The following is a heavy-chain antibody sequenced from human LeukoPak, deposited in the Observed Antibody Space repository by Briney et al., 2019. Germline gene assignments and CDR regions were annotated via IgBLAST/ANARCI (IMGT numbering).Heavy chain of an antibody. V-gene: IGHV7-4-1*02. CDR3: AREDWED. D-gene: IGHD1-26*01. CDR1: GYTFTTSD. J-gene: IGHJ4*02. CDR2: VSTNTGNP. Sequence: ASVKVSCKASGYTFTTSDINWVRQAPRQGLEWMGWVSTNTGNPTYVQGFTGRFVFSLDTSVSTAYLQISSLKAEDTAVYYCAREDWEDWGQGTLVTVSS.